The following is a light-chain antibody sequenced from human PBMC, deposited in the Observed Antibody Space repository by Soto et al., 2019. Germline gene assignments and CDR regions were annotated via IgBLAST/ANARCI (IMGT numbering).Light chain of an antibody. V-gene: IGLV1-47*01. Sequence: QSVLTQPPSASRTPGQRVTISCSGSSSNIGSNYVYWYQQLPGTAPKLLIYRNNQRPSGVPDRFSGSKSGTSASLAISGLRSEDETDYYCAAWVDSLSGGVFGGGTKLTVL. CDR3: AAWVDSLSGGV. CDR1: SSNIGSNY. J-gene: IGLJ2*01. CDR2: RNN.